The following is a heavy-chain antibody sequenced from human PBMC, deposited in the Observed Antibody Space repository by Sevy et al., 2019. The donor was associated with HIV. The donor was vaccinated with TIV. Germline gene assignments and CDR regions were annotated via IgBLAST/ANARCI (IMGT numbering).Heavy chain of an antibody. CDR3: AKRRVQSGLSGGGANYGWDV. D-gene: IGHD2-8*02. Sequence: GGSLRLSCAASGFTFINYGMYWVRQAPGKGLEWVAFVSSDESNKYYVESVKGRFTISRDNSKNTLYLQMNSLRAEDTAVYYCAKRRVQSGLSGGGANYGWDVCGQGTTVTVSS. V-gene: IGHV3-30*02. CDR2: VSSDESNK. CDR1: GFTFINYG. J-gene: IGHJ6*02.